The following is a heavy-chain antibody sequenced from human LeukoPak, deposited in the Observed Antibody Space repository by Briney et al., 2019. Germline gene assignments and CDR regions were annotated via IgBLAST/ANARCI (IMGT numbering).Heavy chain of an antibody. Sequence: SETLSLTCAVYGGSFSGYYWSWIRQPPGKGLEWIGEINHSGSTNYNPSLKSRVTISVDTSKNQFSLKLSSVTAADTAVYYCARERAYGDYPYLYWGQGTLVTVSS. CDR3: ARERAYGDYPYLY. CDR1: GGSFSGYY. D-gene: IGHD4-17*01. J-gene: IGHJ4*02. V-gene: IGHV4-34*01. CDR2: INHSGST.